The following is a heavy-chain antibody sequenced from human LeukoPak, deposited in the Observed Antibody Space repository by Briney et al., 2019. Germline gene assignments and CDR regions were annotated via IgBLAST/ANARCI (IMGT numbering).Heavy chain of an antibody. V-gene: IGHV3-11*03. CDR3: AKARLRNDAFDI. D-gene: IGHD4-17*01. Sequence: PGGSLRLSCAASGFAFSDYCMNWIRQAPGKGLEWVSYISSSSSYTNYADSVKGRFTISRDNAKNSLYLQMNSLRAEDTAVYYCAKARLRNDAFDIWGQGTRVTVSS. J-gene: IGHJ3*02. CDR2: ISSSSSYT. CDR1: GFAFSDYC.